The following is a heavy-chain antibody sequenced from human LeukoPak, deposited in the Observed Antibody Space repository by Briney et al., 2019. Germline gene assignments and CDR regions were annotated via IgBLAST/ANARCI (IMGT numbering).Heavy chain of an antibody. Sequence: GGSLRLSCAASGFTFSSYGMHWVRQAPGKGPEWVANIKKDGSEKYYVDSVKGRFTISRDNAKNSLYLQMNSLRADDTAVYHCARQETSSYNGAFDIWGQGTMVTVSS. D-gene: IGHD1-26*01. J-gene: IGHJ3*02. CDR2: IKKDGSEK. V-gene: IGHV3-7*01. CDR1: GFTFSSYG. CDR3: ARQETSSYNGAFDI.